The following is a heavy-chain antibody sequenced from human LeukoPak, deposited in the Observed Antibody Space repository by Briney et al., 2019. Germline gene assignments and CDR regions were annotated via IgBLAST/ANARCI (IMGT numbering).Heavy chain of an antibody. D-gene: IGHD6-13*01. CDR3: ARDGRLPIAAATETYYYGMDV. J-gene: IGHJ6*02. CDR2: ISAYNGNT. Sequence: GASVKVSCKASGYTFTSYGISWVRQAPGQGLEWMGWISAYNGNTNYAQKLQGRVTMTTDTSTSTAYMELRRLRSDDTAVYYCARDGRLPIAAATETYYYGMDVWGQGTTVTVSS. V-gene: IGHV1-18*01. CDR1: GYTFTSYG.